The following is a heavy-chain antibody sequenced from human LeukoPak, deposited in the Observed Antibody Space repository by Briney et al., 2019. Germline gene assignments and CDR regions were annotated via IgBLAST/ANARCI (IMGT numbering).Heavy chain of an antibody. CDR1: GFTFDDYG. D-gene: IGHD2-2*01. CDR3: ARGGGWDCSGTTCYALVFDY. CDR2: INWNGGST. Sequence: GGSLRLSCVASGFTFDDYGMSWVRHAPARGLEWVSGINWNGGSTGYADSVKGRFTISRDNAKNSLYLQMNSLRAEDTAVYYCARGGGWDCSGTTCYALVFDYWGQGTLVTVSS. J-gene: IGHJ4*02. V-gene: IGHV3-20*04.